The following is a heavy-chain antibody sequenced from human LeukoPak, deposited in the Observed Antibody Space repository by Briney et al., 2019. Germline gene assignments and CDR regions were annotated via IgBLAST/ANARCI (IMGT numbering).Heavy chain of an antibody. J-gene: IGHJ4*02. V-gene: IGHV1-46*01. CDR1: GYTFTNYY. CDR2: INPSGGST. CDR3: ARRSPAYCGGDCYLGC. Sequence: ASVKVSCKASGYTFTNYYLFWVRQAPGQGLEWMGVINPSGGSTSYAQKFQGRVTMTRDTSTSTVYMELSSLRSEDAAVYYCARRSPAYCGGDCYLGCWGQGTLVTVSS. D-gene: IGHD2-21*02.